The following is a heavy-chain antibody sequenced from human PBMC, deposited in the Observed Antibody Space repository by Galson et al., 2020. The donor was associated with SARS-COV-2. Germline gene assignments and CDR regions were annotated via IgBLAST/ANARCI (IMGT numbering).Heavy chain of an antibody. Sequence: ASVTVSCNPSGYSITIYNLHWVRQAPGQGLAWMGWISPSTGVTNYAQKFQGRVALTRDTSLTTAFMELNSLTFDDTAVYFCVRGGGRSWFDYWGQGSLITVSS. D-gene: IGHD3-10*01. CDR3: VRGGGRSWFDY. CDR1: GYSITIYN. J-gene: IGHJ5*01. CDR2: ISPSTGVT. V-gene: IGHV1-2*02.